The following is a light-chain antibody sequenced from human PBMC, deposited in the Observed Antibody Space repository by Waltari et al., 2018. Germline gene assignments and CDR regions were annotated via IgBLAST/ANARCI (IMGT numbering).Light chain of an antibody. J-gene: IGLJ2*01. CDR1: SSDGGGYNS. Sequence: QSALTQPASVSGTPGQSITISCTGTSSDGGGYNSVSWYQQHPGIAPKLLIYDVTYRPSGVSNRFSGSKSGNTASLTISGLQAEDEADYYCSSYTSTRTLVFGGGTKLTVL. CDR3: SSYTSTRTLV. CDR2: DVT. V-gene: IGLV2-14*03.